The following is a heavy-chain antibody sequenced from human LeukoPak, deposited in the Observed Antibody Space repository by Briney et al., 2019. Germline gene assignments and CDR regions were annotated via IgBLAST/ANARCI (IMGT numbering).Heavy chain of an antibody. CDR3: AKSPRSAADNWFDP. D-gene: IGHD6-13*01. Sequence: GGSLRLSCAASRFTLSTYAMNWVRQAPGKGLEWVSGISAGGGSTYYADSVKGRFTISRDNSKNTLYLQMNSLTVEDTAVYYCAKSPRSAADNWFDPWGQGTLVTVSS. V-gene: IGHV3-23*01. CDR1: RFTLSTYA. CDR2: ISAGGGST. J-gene: IGHJ5*02.